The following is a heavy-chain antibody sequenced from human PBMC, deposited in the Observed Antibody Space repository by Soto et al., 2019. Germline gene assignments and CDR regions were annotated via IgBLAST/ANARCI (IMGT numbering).Heavy chain of an antibody. CDR2: IYWDDEK. D-gene: IGHD6-6*01. CDR3: SHRLYASSDDAFDI. V-gene: IGHV2-5*02. CDR1: GFSLTTSGVG. J-gene: IGHJ3*02. Sequence: QITLKESGPTLVKPTQTLTLTCTFSGFSLTTSGVGVGWIRQPPGTALEWLALIYWDDEKRYSPSLQSRLTINTDTSKNQVDLIVTNMIPADAVTYYCSHRLYASSDDAFDIWGQGTMVYVSS.